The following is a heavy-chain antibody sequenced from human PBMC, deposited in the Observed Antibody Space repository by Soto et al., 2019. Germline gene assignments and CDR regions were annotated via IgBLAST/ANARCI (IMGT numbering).Heavy chain of an antibody. D-gene: IGHD3-16*01. J-gene: IGHJ5*02. V-gene: IGHV1-2*02. CDR3: AREREGGWFDP. CDR1: GYTFTGYH. CDR2: INPNGGGT. Sequence: ASVHVTCQASGYTFTGYHMHWLGQAPGQGLEWMGWINPNGGGTNYAQKFQGRVTMTRDTSISTAYMELSRLRSDDTAVYYFAREREGGWFDPWGQGTLVTVSS.